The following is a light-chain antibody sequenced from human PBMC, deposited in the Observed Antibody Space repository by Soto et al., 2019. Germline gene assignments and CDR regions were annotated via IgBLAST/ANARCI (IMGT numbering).Light chain of an antibody. Sequence: QSALTQPASVSGSPRQSITISCTGASSDVGSYTYVSWYQQHPGKAPKLMIYEVNNRPSGVSNCFSGSKSGNTASLTISGLQAEDEADYYCSSYTSSSTLYVFGTGTKLTVL. CDR3: SSYTSSSTLYV. CDR2: EVN. V-gene: IGLV2-14*01. J-gene: IGLJ1*01. CDR1: SSDVGSYTY.